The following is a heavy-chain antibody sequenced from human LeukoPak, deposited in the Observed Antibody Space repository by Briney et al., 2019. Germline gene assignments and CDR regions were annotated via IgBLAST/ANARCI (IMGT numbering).Heavy chain of an antibody. Sequence: PGGSQRLSCAASGFTFSNYWMYWVRQAPGKGLEWVAKIKPDGSEKYYVDSVKGRFTISRDNAKNSLYLQMNSLRAEDTAVYYCAKVILRWGNAIDVWGQGTMVTVSS. CDR2: IKPDGSEK. V-gene: IGHV3-7*01. CDR3: AKVILRWGNAIDV. J-gene: IGHJ3*01. CDR1: GFTFSNYW. D-gene: IGHD4-23*01.